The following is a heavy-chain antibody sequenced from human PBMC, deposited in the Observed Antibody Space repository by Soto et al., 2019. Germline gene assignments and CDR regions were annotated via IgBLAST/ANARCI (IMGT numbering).Heavy chain of an antibody. J-gene: IGHJ4*02. Sequence: PGGSLRLSCAASGFTFSSYSMNWVRQAPGKGLEWVSSISSSSSHIYYADSVKGRFTISRDNAKNSLYLQMNSLRAEDTAVYYCASRIAAAGTRRDYWGQGTLVTVSS. CDR3: ASRIAAAGTRRDY. CDR2: ISSSSSHI. D-gene: IGHD6-13*01. CDR1: GFTFSSYS. V-gene: IGHV3-21*01.